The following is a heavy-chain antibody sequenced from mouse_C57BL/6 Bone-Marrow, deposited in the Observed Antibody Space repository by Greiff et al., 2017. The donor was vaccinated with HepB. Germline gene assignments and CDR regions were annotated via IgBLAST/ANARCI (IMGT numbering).Heavy chain of an antibody. V-gene: IGHV1-50*01. CDR2: ITPSDSYT. CDR3: ARGYYGNFDY. CDR1: GYTFTSYW. J-gene: IGHJ2*01. D-gene: IGHD2-1*01. Sequence: VQLQQPGAELVKPGASVKLSCKASGYTFTSYWMQWVKQRPGQGLEWIGEITPSDSYTNYNQKFKGKATLTVEPSSSTAYMQLSSLTSEDSAVYYCARGYYGNFDYWGQGTTLTVSS.